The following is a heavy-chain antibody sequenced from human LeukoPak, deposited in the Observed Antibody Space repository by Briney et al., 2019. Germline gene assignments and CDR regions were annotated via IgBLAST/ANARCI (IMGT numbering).Heavy chain of an antibody. V-gene: IGHV1-69*13. D-gene: IGHD3-16*01. J-gene: IGHJ6*02. Sequence: ASVKVSCKASGGTFSSYAISWVRQAPGQGLEWMGGIIPIFGTANYAQKFQGRVTIPADESTSTAYMELSSLRSEDTAVYYCATSWGPDTSAFRWGRDGMDVWGQGTTVIVS. CDR1: GGTFSSYA. CDR3: ATSWGPDTSAFRWGRDGMDV. CDR2: IIPIFGTA.